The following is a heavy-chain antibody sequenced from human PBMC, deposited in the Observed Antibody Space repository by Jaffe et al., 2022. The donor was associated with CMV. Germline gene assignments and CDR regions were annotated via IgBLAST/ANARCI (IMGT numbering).Heavy chain of an antibody. J-gene: IGHJ5*02. CDR3: ARDQGGVAVTGTWGWFDP. CDR1: GYTFSNYA. D-gene: IGHD6-19*01. V-gene: IGHV1-3*01. CDR2: INAGNGNT. Sequence: QVHLVQSGADVKKPGASVRLACKASGYTFSNYAIHWVRQAPGQRLEWMGWINAGNGNTKYSQNFQGRVTITRDISASTVYMELSSLRSEDTAVYFCARDQGGVAVTGTWGWFDPWGQGTLVTVSS.